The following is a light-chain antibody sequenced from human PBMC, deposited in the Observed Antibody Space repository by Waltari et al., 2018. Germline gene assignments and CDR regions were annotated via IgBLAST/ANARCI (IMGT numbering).Light chain of an antibody. J-gene: IGLJ3*02. CDR2: DVS. Sequence: QSALTHPASVSGSPGQSITISCPGASRDVGRYNYFSWYQQYPGTAPKLIIYDVSNRPSGVSNRFSGSKSGNTASLTISGLQAEDEADYYCSSYTSSSTLVFGGGTKLTVL. V-gene: IGLV2-14*03. CDR3: SSYTSSSTLV. CDR1: SRDVGRYNY.